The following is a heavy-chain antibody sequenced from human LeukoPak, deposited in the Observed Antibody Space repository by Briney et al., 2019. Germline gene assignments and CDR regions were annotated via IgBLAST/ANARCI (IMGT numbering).Heavy chain of an antibody. CDR1: GGSISSGSYY. CDR3: ARDRLYDGSSGFDY. CDR2: IYTSGST. Sequence: PSETLSLTCTVSGGSISSGSYYWSWIRQPAGKGLEWIGRIYTSGSTNYNPSLKSRVTISVDTSKNQFSLKLSSVTAADTAVYYCARDRLYDGSSGFDYWGQGTLVTVSA. V-gene: IGHV4-61*02. J-gene: IGHJ4*02. D-gene: IGHD3-22*01.